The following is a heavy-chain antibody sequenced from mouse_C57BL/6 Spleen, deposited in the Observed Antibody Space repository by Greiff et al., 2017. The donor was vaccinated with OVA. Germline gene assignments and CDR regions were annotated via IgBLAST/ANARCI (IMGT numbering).Heavy chain of an antibody. Sequence: VQLQQSGPGLVQPSQSLSITCTVSGFSLTSYGVHWVRQSPGKGLEWLGVIWSGGSTDYNAAFISRLSISKDNSKSQVFFKMNSRQADDTAIYYCARKPLPVGLLLMDYWGQGTSVTVSS. V-gene: IGHV2-2*01. CDR2: IWSGGST. CDR3: ARKPLPVGLLLMDY. J-gene: IGHJ4*01. D-gene: IGHD2-10*01. CDR1: GFSLTSYG.